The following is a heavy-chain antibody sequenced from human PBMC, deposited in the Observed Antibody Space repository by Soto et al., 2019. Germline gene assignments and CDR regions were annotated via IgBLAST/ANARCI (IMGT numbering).Heavy chain of an antibody. J-gene: IGHJ4*02. V-gene: IGHV3-33*01. Sequence: QVQLVESGGGVVQPGRSLRLSCAASGFTFSSYGMHWVRQAPGKGLEWVAVIWYDGGNKYYADSVKGRFTISRDNSKNTMYLQMNSLIAEDTAVYYCASALDFLYAQDYWGQGTLVTVSS. CDR3: ASALDFLYAQDY. D-gene: IGHD2-8*01. CDR2: IWYDGGNK. CDR1: GFTFSSYG.